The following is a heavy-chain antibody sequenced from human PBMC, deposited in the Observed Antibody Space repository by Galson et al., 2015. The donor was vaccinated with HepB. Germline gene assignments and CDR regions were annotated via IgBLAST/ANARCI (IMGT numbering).Heavy chain of an antibody. V-gene: IGHV1-18*01. CDR3: ARERGGRVQSGATPSYYYYMDV. CDR2: ISAYNGNT. J-gene: IGHJ6*03. D-gene: IGHD3-10*01. Sequence: SVKVSCKASGYTFTSYGISWVRQAPGQGLEWMGWISAYNGNTNYAQKLQGRVTMTTDTSTSTAYMELRSLRSDDTAVYYCARERGGRVQSGATPSYYYYMDVWGKGTTVTVSS. CDR1: GYTFTSYG.